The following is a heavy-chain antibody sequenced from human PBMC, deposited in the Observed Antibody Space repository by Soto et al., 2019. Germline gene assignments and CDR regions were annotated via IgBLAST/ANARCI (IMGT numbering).Heavy chain of an antibody. Sequence: PSETLSLTCAVSGASISSSKWWSWVRQPPGKGLEWIGEIYDSGTTNYNPSLKSRVTISVDTSRNQFSLKLNSVTAADTAVYYCATPIFGVITSWWNDASDIWGQGTMVTVSS. CDR2: IYDSGTT. V-gene: IGHV4-4*02. D-gene: IGHD3-3*01. J-gene: IGHJ3*02. CDR1: GASISSSKW. CDR3: ATPIFGVITSWWNDASDI.